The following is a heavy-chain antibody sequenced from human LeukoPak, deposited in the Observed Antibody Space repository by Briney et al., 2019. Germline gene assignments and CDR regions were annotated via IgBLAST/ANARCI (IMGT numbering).Heavy chain of an antibody. Sequence: GGSLRLSCAASGFTFSRYSMNWVRQAPGKGLEWVSYISSSSSTIYYADSVKGRFTISRDNAKNSLYLQMNSLRAEDTAVYYCARAGDGYSDYWGQGTLVTVSS. CDR3: ARAGDGYSDY. CDR2: ISSSSSTI. V-gene: IGHV3-48*01. CDR1: GFTFSRYS. D-gene: IGHD3-22*01. J-gene: IGHJ4*02.